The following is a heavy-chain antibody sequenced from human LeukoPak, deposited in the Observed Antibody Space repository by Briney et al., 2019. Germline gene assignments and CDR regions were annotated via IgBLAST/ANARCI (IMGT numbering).Heavy chain of an antibody. CDR2: ISYDGSKK. D-gene: IGHD1-26*01. CDR3: AKEYTGTFSPFPSYFDN. Sequence: GRSLRLSCAVSGFTINNQAMHWVRQVPGKGLEWVAVISYDGSKKYYGDSVKGRFTISRDNSKNALYLQMNSLRAEDTAIYYCAKEYTGTFSPFPSYFDNWGQGTLVTVSS. J-gene: IGHJ4*02. CDR1: GFTINNQA. V-gene: IGHV3-33*05.